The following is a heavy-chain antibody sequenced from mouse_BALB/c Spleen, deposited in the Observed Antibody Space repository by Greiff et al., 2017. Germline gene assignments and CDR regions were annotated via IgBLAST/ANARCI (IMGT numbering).Heavy chain of an antibody. Sequence: EVQLQQSGAELVRSGASVKLSCTASGFNIKDYYMHWVKQRPEQGLEWIGWIDPENGDTEYAPKFQGKATMTADTSSNTAYLQLSSLTSEDTAVYYCARYGNYGSAMDYWGQGTSVTVSS. D-gene: IGHD2-1*01. CDR2: IDPENGDT. V-gene: IGHV14-4*02. CDR3: ARYGNYGSAMDY. CDR1: GFNIKDYY. J-gene: IGHJ4*01.